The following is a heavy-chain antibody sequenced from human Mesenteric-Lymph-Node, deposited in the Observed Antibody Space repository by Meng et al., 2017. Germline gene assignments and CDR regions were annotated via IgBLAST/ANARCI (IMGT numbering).Heavy chain of an antibody. CDR3: ARSGSSWYSTYRNHGMGYYYGMDV. V-gene: IGHV1-8*03. Sequence: ASVKVSCKASGYTFTSYDINWVRQATGQGLEWMGWMNPNSGNTGYAQKFQGRVTITRNTSISTAYMELSSLRAEDTAVYYCARSGSSWYSTYRNHGMGYYYGMDVWGQGTTVTVSS. CDR1: GYTFTSYD. D-gene: IGHD6-13*01. J-gene: IGHJ6*02. CDR2: MNPNSGNT.